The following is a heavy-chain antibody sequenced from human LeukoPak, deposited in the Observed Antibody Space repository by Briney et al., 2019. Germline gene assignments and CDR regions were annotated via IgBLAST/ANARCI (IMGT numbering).Heavy chain of an antibody. CDR1: GYTFTGYY. CDR3: ARDRYTAMVIYYYYYYGMDV. CDR2: INPSGGST. J-gene: IGHJ6*02. V-gene: IGHV1-46*01. D-gene: IGHD5-18*01. Sequence: GASVKVSCKASGYTFTGYYMHWVRQAPGQGLEWMGIINPSGGSTSYAQKFQGRVTMTRDTSTSTVYMELSSLRSEDTAVYYCARDRYTAMVIYYYYYYGMDVWGQGTTVTVSS.